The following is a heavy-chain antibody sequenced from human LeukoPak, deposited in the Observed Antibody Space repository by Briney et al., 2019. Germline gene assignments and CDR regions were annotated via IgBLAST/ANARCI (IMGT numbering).Heavy chain of an antibody. V-gene: IGHV3-53*01. Sequence: GGPLRLSCAASGFTVSSNYMSWVRQAPGKGLEWVSVIYSGGSTYYADSVKGRFTISRDNSKNTLYLQMNSLRAEDTAVYYCARVIGSGSYHFDYWGQGTLVTVSS. J-gene: IGHJ4*02. CDR3: ARVIGSGSYHFDY. D-gene: IGHD3-10*01. CDR2: IYSGGST. CDR1: GFTVSSNY.